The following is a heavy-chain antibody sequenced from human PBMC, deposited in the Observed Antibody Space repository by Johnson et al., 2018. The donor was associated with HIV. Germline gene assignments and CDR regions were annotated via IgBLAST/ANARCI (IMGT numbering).Heavy chain of an antibody. J-gene: IGHJ3*02. CDR3: AKDVELHGAFDI. Sequence: QMQLVESGGGVVQPGRSLRLSCAASGFTFSSYAMHWVRQAPGKGLEWVAVISYDGSNKYYADSVKGRFTISRDNSKNTLYLQMNSLRAEDTAVYYCAKDVELHGAFDIWGQGTMVIVSS. CDR1: GFTFSSYA. D-gene: IGHD1-26*01. CDR2: ISYDGSNK. V-gene: IGHV3-30*04.